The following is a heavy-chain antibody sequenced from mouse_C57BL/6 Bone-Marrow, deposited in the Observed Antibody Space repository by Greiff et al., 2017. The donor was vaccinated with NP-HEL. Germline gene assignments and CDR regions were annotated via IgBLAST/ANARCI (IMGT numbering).Heavy chain of an antibody. CDR1: GYSFTSYY. J-gene: IGHJ2*01. D-gene: IGHD2-3*01. Sequence: VMLVESGPELVKPGASVKISCKASGYSFTSYYIHWVKQRPGQGLEWIGWIYPGSGNTKYNEKFKGKATLTADTSSSTAYMQLSSLTSEDSAVYYCARGQDGYYDYWGQGTTLTVSS. CDR2: IYPGSGNT. CDR3: ARGQDGYYDY. V-gene: IGHV1-66*01.